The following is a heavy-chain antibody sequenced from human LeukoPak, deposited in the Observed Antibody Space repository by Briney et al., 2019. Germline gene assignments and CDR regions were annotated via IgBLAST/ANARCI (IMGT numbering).Heavy chain of an antibody. Sequence: EASVKLSCQASGYTFIDYYIHWVRQAPEQGLEWMGWINPNSGNTNWAQKFQGRVTMTRDTSITTAYMDLTSLRSDDTAMYYCARGPSSHYWFDTWGQGTLVTVSS. V-gene: IGHV1-2*02. CDR2: INPNSGNT. CDR1: GYTFIDYY. CDR3: ARGPSSHYWFDT. J-gene: IGHJ5*02. D-gene: IGHD2-15*01.